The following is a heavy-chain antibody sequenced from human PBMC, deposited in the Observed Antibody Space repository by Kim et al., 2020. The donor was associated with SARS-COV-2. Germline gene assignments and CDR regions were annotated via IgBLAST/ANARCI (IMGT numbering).Heavy chain of an antibody. J-gene: IGHJ6*02. CDR3: ATLAYGSGSYYNTLPYYYYYGMDV. D-gene: IGHD3-10*01. CDR1: GYTLTELS. V-gene: IGHV1-24*01. Sequence: ASVKVSCKVSGYTLTELSMHWVRQAPGKGLEWMGGFDPEDGETIYAQKFQGRVTMTEDTSTDTAYMELSSLRSEDTAVYYCATLAYGSGSYYNTLPYYYYYGMDVWGQGTTVTVSS. CDR2: FDPEDGET.